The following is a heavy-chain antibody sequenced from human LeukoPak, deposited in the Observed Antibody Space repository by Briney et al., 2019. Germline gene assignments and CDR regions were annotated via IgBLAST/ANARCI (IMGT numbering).Heavy chain of an antibody. D-gene: IGHD3-22*01. J-gene: IGHJ4*02. Sequence: GGSLRLSCAASGSTFSSYAMHWVRQAPGKGLEWVAVISYDGSNKYYADSVKGRFTISRDNSKNTLYLQMNSLRAEDTAVYYCASSYYDSSGYYYLLTLLYWGQGTLVTVSS. V-gene: IGHV3-30-3*01. CDR2: ISYDGSNK. CDR1: GSTFSSYA. CDR3: ASSYYDSSGYYYLLTLLY.